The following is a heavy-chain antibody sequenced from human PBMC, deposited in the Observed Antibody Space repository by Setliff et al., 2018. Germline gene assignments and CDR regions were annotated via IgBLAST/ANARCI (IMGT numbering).Heavy chain of an antibody. CDR2: IDRGGGTP. J-gene: IGHJ4*02. CDR3: ARDTGREYYYDSSGYQDY. CDR1: GYSFGSYN. Sequence: ASVKVSCKASGYSFGSYNMHWVRQAPGQGLEWMGIIDRGGGTPTFAQKFQGRVTMTRDTSTSTVYMELSSLRSEDTAVYYCARDTGREYYYDSSGYQDYWGQGTLVTVSS. V-gene: IGHV1-46*01. D-gene: IGHD3-22*01.